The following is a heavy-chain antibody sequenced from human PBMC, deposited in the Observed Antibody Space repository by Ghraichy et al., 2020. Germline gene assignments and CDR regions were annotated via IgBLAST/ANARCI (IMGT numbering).Heavy chain of an antibody. CDR2: MNPNSGNT. CDR3: ARGRLSGYDFYYDSSGYYATPDHDDY. J-gene: IGHJ4*02. CDR1: GYTFTSYD. V-gene: IGHV1-8*01. D-gene: IGHD3-22*01. Sequence: ASVKVSCKASGYTFTSYDINWVRQATGQGLEWMGWMNPNSGNTGYAQKFQGRVTMTRNTSIRTAYMELSSLRSEDTAVYYCARGRLSGYDFYYDSSGYYATPDHDDYWGQGTLVTVSS.